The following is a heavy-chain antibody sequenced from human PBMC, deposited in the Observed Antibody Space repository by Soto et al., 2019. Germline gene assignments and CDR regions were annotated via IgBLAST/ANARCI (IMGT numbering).Heavy chain of an antibody. CDR2: IYYSGST. J-gene: IGHJ4*02. CDR1: GGSISSSSYY. V-gene: IGHV4-39*01. D-gene: IGHD3-22*01. CDR3: ARSRSGYYSWFDY. Sequence: PSETLSLTCTVSGGSISSSSYYWGWIRQPPGKGLEWIGSIYYSGSTHYNPSLKRRVTISADTSKNEFSLKLSSVTAADTAVYYCARSRSGYYSWFDYWGQGTLVTVPS.